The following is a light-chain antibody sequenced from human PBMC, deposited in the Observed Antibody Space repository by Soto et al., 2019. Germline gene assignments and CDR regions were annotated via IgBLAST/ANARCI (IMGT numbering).Light chain of an antibody. Sequence: EIVMTQSPATLSVSPGERATLSCRASQSVSSNLAWYQQKPGQAPRLLIYGASTRATGIPARFSGSGSGTELTLTISSLQSEDFAVYYCQQDNNWPPITFGQGTRLEMK. V-gene: IGKV3-15*01. J-gene: IGKJ5*01. CDR2: GAS. CDR1: QSVSSN. CDR3: QQDNNWPPIT.